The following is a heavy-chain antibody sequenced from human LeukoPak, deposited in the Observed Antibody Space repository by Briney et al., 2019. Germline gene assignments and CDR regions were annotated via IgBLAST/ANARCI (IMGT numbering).Heavy chain of an antibody. D-gene: IGHD3-10*01. Sequence: ASVKVSCKASGYSFIGYHVHWVRQAPGQGPEWMGWINSDNGDTKYAQKLQGRVTLIRDTSIRTAYMELSSLRSDDTAVYYCARARRGSGNPDFDSWGQGALVTVSS. J-gene: IGHJ4*02. CDR3: ARARRGSGNPDFDS. V-gene: IGHV1-2*02. CDR1: GYSFIGYH. CDR2: INSDNGDT.